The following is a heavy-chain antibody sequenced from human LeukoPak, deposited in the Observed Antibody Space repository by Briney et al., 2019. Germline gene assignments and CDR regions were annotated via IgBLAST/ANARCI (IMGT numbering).Heavy chain of an antibody. Sequence: PGGSLRLSCAASGFTFSSYSVNWVRQAPGKGLEWVSSISSSSSYIYYADSVKGRFTISRDNAKNSLYLQMNSLRAEDTAVYYCARESGRFLEWLAAADAFDIWGQGTMVTVSS. V-gene: IGHV3-21*01. CDR3: ARESGRFLEWLAAADAFDI. CDR2: ISSSSSYI. J-gene: IGHJ3*02. CDR1: GFTFSSYS. D-gene: IGHD3-3*01.